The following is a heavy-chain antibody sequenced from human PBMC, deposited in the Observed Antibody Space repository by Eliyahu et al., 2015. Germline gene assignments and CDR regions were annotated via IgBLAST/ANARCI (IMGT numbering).Heavy chain of an antibody. J-gene: IGHJ4*02. CDR3: AKDQGPGAWELFDY. CDR2: IXASGATT. Sequence: EVQLVESGGGSVQLGGSLRLSCVVXGFTXSNYAMTWVRQAPGKGLEWVAAIXASGATTYYADSVKGRFTVSRDNSKDTLYLQMNVLRADDTAFYYCAKDQGPGAWELFDYWGQGTLVTVSS. CDR1: GFTXSNYA. D-gene: IGHD1-26*01. V-gene: IGHV3-23*04.